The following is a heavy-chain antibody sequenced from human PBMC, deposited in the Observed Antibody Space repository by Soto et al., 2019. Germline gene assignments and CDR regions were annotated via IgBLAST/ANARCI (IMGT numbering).Heavy chain of an antibody. V-gene: IGHV3-30*03. Sequence: QVQLVESGGDVVQPGRSLRLSCAASGFTFSSYGMHWVSQAPGKGLEWVAVISYDGNVKYYADSVKGRFTISRDNSKNTLYLHMNSLRAEDTAVYYCAGEVASVYWGQGTLVTVSS. CDR1: GFTFSSYG. D-gene: IGHD2-21*01. CDR3: AGEVASVY. J-gene: IGHJ4*02. CDR2: ISYDGNVK.